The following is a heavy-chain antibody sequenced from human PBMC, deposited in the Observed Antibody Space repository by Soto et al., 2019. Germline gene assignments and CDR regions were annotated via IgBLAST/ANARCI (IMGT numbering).Heavy chain of an antibody. V-gene: IGHV3-33*01. D-gene: IGHD4-17*01. CDR2: IWYDGSNK. CDR1: GFTFSSYG. J-gene: IGHJ4*02. CDR3: ARDLDYGDYGDFDY. Sequence: GGSLRLSCAASGFTFSSYGMHWVRQAPGKGLEWVAVIWYDGSNKYYADSVKGRFTISRDNSKNTLYLQMNSLRAEDTAVYYCARDLDYGDYGDFDYWGQGTLVTVSS.